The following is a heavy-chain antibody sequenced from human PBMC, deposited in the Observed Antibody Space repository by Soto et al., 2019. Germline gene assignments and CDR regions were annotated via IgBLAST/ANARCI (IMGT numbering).Heavy chain of an antibody. CDR1: GGSISSGGFY. Sequence: SETLSLTCTVSGGSISSGGFYWSWIRQHPGKGLEWIGYIYYSGSTYYNPSLKSRVTISVDTSKNQFSLKLSSVTAADTAVYYRARDQWDYENFYGLDVWGQGTTVTVSS. D-gene: IGHD4-17*01. CDR3: ARDQWDYENFYGLDV. CDR2: IYYSGST. J-gene: IGHJ6*02. V-gene: IGHV4-31*03.